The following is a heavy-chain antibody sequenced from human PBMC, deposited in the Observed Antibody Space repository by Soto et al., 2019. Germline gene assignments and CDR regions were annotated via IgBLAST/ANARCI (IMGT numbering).Heavy chain of an antibody. CDR2: IYWNDDK. CDR3: AHSLDFVPFGRAAAPFDY. Sequence: GSGPTLVNPTQTLTLTCPFSGFSLSTSGVGVGWIRQPPGKALEWLALIYWNDDKRYSPSLKSRLTITKDTSKNQVVLTMTNMDPVDTATYYCAHSLDFVPFGRAAAPFDYWGQGTLVTVSS. J-gene: IGHJ4*02. D-gene: IGHD6-13*01. V-gene: IGHV2-5*01. CDR1: GFSLSTSGVG.